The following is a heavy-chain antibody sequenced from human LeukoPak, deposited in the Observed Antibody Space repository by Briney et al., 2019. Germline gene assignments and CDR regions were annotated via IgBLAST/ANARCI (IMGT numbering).Heavy chain of an antibody. Sequence: PGGSLRLSCAASGFTFISYAMHWVRQAPGKGPEWVAVISYDGTNKYYADSVKGRFTISRDNSKNTLYLQMNSLRAEDTAVYYCAKTGAGYYYMDVWGKGTTVTVSS. CDR1: GFTFISYA. D-gene: IGHD7-27*01. J-gene: IGHJ6*03. CDR3: AKTGAGYYYMDV. V-gene: IGHV3-30-3*02. CDR2: ISYDGTNK.